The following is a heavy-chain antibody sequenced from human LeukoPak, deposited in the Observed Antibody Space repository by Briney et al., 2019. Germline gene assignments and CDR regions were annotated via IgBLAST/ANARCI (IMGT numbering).Heavy chain of an antibody. Sequence: GGSLRLSCAASGFNFRDYGMHWVRQAPGKGLEWVAVVWSIETKKYYADSVRGRFTIARDNSKNILYLQIDSLRAEDTAVYYCATQQGGNPAYWGQGTLVTVSS. D-gene: IGHD1-14*01. CDR3: ATQQGGNPAY. V-gene: IGHV3-33*01. CDR1: GFNFRDYG. CDR2: VWSIETKK. J-gene: IGHJ4*02.